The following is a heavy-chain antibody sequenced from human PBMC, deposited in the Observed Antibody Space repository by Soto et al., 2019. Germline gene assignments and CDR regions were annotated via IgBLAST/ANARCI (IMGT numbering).Heavy chain of an antibody. D-gene: IGHD3-22*01. CDR2: ISGSGGST. CDR3: AKDAIAYSSGYEDYYYYYGMDV. Sequence: PGGSLRLSCAASGFTFSSYAMSWVRQAPGKGLEWVSAISGSGGSTYYADSVKGRFTISRDNSKNTLYLQMNSLRAEDTAVYYCAKDAIAYSSGYEDYYYYYGMDVWGQGTTVTVSS. V-gene: IGHV3-23*01. CDR1: GFTFSSYA. J-gene: IGHJ6*02.